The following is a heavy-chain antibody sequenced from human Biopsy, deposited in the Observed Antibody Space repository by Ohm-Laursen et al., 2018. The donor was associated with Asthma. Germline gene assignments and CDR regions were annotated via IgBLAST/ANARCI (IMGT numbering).Heavy chain of an antibody. V-gene: IGHV1-69*01. CDR1: GGTFNTYV. CDR3: ARKAGSCISRTCYSLDF. J-gene: IGHJ4*02. CDR2: INSVFGTT. D-gene: IGHD2-2*01. Sequence: SSVKVSCKPLGGTFNTYVIGWVRQAPGQGLEWMGGINSVFGTTTYPQEFQDRVTITADDSTSTVYMELSSLRSEDTAVYYCARKAGSCISRTCYSLDFWGQGTLVTVSS.